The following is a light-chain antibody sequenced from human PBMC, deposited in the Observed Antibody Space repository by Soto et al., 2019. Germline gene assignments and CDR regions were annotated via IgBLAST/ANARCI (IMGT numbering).Light chain of an antibody. V-gene: IGKV3-20*01. CDR2: GAS. Sequence: EIVLTQSPGTLSLSPGERATLSCRASQSVSSSYLAWYRQKPGQAPRLLIYGASSRATGIPDRFSGSGSGTDFTLTISRLEPEDFAVYYCQHYGSPPPTFGQGTKVEIK. CDR3: QHYGSPPPT. CDR1: QSVSSSY. J-gene: IGKJ1*01.